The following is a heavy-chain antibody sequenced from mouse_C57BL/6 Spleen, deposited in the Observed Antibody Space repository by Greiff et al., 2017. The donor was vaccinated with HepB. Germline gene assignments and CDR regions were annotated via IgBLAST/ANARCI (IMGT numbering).Heavy chain of an antibody. Sequence: EVQLQQSGPELVKPGASVKMSCKASGYTFTDYNMHWVKQSHGKSLEWIGYINPNNGGTSYNQKFKGKATLTVNKSSSTAYMELRSLTSEDSAVYYCARDGGFYYGNSWFAYWGQGTLVTVSA. V-gene: IGHV1-22*01. CDR3: ARDGGFYYGNSWFAY. D-gene: IGHD2-1*01. CDR1: GYTFTDYN. J-gene: IGHJ3*01. CDR2: INPNNGGT.